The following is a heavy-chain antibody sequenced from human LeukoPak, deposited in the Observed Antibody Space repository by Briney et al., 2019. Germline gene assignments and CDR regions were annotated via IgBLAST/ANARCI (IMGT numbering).Heavy chain of an antibody. CDR2: MIGDGSEI. Sequence: PGGSLRLSCAASRFTFSSYGMSWVRQAPGKGLEWVASMIGDGSEIHYVDSVKGRFTISRDNAKNSLYLQMNSLRAEDTAVYYCAKLFYYDGRTNHYFDYWGQGTLVTVSS. V-gene: IGHV3-7*03. CDR3: AKLFYYDGRTNHYFDY. J-gene: IGHJ4*02. D-gene: IGHD3-22*01. CDR1: RFTFSSYG.